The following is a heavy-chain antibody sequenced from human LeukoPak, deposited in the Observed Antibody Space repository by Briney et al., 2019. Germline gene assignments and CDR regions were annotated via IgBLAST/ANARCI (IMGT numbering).Heavy chain of an antibody. Sequence: PGGSLRLSCAASGFTFSSYAMHWVRQAPGKGLEWVAVISYDGSNKYYADSVKGRFTISRDNSKNTLYLQMNSLRAEDTAVYYCLLFDYGSGSYNDCWGQGTLVTVSS. CDR2: ISYDGSNK. V-gene: IGHV3-30*04. CDR1: GFTFSSYA. D-gene: IGHD3-10*01. CDR3: LLFDYGSGSYNDC. J-gene: IGHJ4*02.